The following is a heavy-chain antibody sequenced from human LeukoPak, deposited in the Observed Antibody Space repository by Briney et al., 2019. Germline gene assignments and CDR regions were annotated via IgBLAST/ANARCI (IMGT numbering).Heavy chain of an antibody. D-gene: IGHD2-2*02. V-gene: IGHV4-34*01. CDR3: ARGGNGEDIVVVPAAIAVYYFDY. CDR1: GGSSSGYY. CDR2: INHSGST. J-gene: IGHJ4*02. Sequence: SETLSLTCAVYGGSSSGYYWSWIRQPPGKGLEWIGEINHSGSTNYNPSLKSRVTISVDTSKNQFSLKLSSVTAADTAVYYCARGGNGEDIVVVPAAIAVYYFDYWGQGTLVTVSS.